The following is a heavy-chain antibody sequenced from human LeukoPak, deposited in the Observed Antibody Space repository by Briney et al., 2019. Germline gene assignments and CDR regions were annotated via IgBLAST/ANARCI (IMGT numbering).Heavy chain of an antibody. V-gene: IGHV4-61*01. Sequence: ASETLSLTCTVSGGSVSSGSHFWSWIRQPPGKGLEWIGYIYYSGSTNYNPSLKSRVTISVDTSKNQFSLKLSSVTAADTAVYYCARHGQTFSSSFDSWGQGSLVTVSS. J-gene: IGHJ4*02. CDR2: IYYSGST. D-gene: IGHD6-13*01. CDR3: ARHGQTFSSSFDS. CDR1: GGSVSSGSHF.